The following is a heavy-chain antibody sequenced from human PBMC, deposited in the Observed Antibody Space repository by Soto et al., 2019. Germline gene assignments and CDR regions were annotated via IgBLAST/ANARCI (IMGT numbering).Heavy chain of an antibody. CDR3: ASITATVITCDY. CDR1: GGSISSSSYY. V-gene: IGHV4-39*01. D-gene: IGHD3-22*01. Sequence: SETLSLTCTVSGGSISSSSYYWGWIRQPPGKGLEWIGSIYYSGSTYYNPSLKRRVTISVDTSKNQFSLKLSSVTAADPAVYYCASITATVITCDYWGQGTRVTVSS. J-gene: IGHJ4*02. CDR2: IYYSGST.